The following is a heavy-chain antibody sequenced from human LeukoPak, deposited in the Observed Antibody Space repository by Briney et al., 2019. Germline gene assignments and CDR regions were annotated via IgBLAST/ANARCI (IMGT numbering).Heavy chain of an antibody. CDR1: GFNFINYA. D-gene: IGHD3-22*01. CDR2: ISGSGGSS. J-gene: IGHJ4*02. Sequence: GGSLRLSCTASGFNFINYAMTWVHQAPGKGLEWVSAISGSGGSSYYADSVKGRFTISRDNSKNTLYLQMDSLRAEDTAVYYCARGGYYYDGTGYYYDYWGQGTLVTVSS. CDR3: ARGGYYYDGTGYYYDY. V-gene: IGHV3-23*01.